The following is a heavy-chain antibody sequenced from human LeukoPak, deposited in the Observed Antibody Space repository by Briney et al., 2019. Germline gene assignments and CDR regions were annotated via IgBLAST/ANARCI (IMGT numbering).Heavy chain of an antibody. CDR2: ISSTSSTV. CDR1: GFTFNSYS. V-gene: IGHV3-48*01. Sequence: GGSLRLSCAASGFTFNSYSMSWVRQAPGKGLEWVSHISSTSSTVYYADSVKGRFTISRDNAKKSLYLQMNSLRAEDTAVYYCAKPVGNIVVVVTAPLYMDVWGKGATVTVSS. CDR3: AKPVGNIVVVVTAPLYMDV. J-gene: IGHJ6*03. D-gene: IGHD2-21*02.